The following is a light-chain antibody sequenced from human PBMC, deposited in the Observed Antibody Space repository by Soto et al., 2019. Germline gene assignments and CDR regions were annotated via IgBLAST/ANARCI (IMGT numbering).Light chain of an antibody. V-gene: IGKV3-20*01. J-gene: IGKJ3*01. CDR2: AAS. CDR1: QSVSSSY. CDR3: QQYGSSLFT. Sequence: EFVLTQSPGTLSLSPGERATLSCRASQSVSSSYLAWYQQKPGQAPSLLIYAASSRATGIPDRFSGSGSGTDFTLTISRLEPEDFAVYYCQQYGSSLFTFGPGTKVDIK.